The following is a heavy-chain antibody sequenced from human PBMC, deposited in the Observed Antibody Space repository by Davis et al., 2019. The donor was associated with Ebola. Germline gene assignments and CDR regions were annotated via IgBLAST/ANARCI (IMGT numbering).Heavy chain of an antibody. D-gene: IGHD6-13*01. CDR2: INPNSGGK. Sequence: ASVKVSCKASGYTFTGYYMHWVRQAPGQGLEWMGWINPNSGGKNYAQKFQGRVTMTRDTSISTAYMELSRLTSDDTAVYYCARDQRVQPLDYWGQGTLVTVSS. CDR1: GYTFTGYY. J-gene: IGHJ4*02. CDR3: ARDQRVQPLDY. V-gene: IGHV1-2*02.